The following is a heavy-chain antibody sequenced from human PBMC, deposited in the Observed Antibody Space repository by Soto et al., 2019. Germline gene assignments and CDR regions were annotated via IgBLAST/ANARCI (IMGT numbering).Heavy chain of an antibody. J-gene: IGHJ1*01. D-gene: IGHD6-13*01. CDR2: ISYDGSSK. Sequence: GGSLRLSCAASGFTFSSYGMHWVRQAPGKGLEWLAVISYDGSSKYYADSVKGRFTTSRDNSKNTLYLQMNSLRPEDTAVYYCAKDEQSTWYDFQHWGQGTLVTVSS. CDR3: AKDEQSTWYDFQH. V-gene: IGHV3-30*18. CDR1: GFTFSSYG.